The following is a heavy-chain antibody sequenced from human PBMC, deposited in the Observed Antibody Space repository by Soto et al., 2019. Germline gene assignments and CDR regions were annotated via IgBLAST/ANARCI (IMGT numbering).Heavy chain of an antibody. Sequence: GGSLRLSXAASGFTFSNYAMSWVRQAPGKGLEWVSAISNSGGYTYYADSVKGRFTISRDNSKNTVYLQMNSLRAEDTAIYYCAKVADPLDFDYWGQGTLVTVSS. V-gene: IGHV3-23*01. CDR1: GFTFSNYA. CDR2: ISNSGGYT. J-gene: IGHJ4*02. CDR3: AKVADPLDFDY.